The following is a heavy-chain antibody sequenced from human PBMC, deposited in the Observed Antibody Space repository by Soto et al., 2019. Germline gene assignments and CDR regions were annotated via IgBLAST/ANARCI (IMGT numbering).Heavy chain of an antibody. CDR1: GFTFSSYW. CDR2: INSDGSST. V-gene: IGHV3-74*01. CDR3: ARCGSVNWYFDL. J-gene: IGHJ2*01. D-gene: IGHD1-26*01. Sequence: EVQLVESGGGLVQPGGSLRLSCAASGFTFSSYWMHWVRQAPGKGLVWVARINSDGSSTNYADSVKGRFTISRDNAKNTLYLQMNSLRAEDTAVYYCARCGSVNWYFDLWGRGTLVTVSS.